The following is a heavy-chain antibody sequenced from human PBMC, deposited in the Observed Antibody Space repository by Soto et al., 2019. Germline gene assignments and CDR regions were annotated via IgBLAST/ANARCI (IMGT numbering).Heavy chain of an antibody. CDR1: GYTFTGYY. Sequence: QVQLVQSGAEVKKPGASVKVSCKASGYTFTGYYMHWVRQAPGQGLEWMGWINPNSGGTNYAQKFQGWVTMTMDTSISTAYMELSRLRSDDTAVYYCARDIGITGTTRGFDPWGQGTLVTVSS. D-gene: IGHD1-7*01. CDR2: INPNSGGT. CDR3: ARDIGITGTTRGFDP. V-gene: IGHV1-2*04. J-gene: IGHJ5*02.